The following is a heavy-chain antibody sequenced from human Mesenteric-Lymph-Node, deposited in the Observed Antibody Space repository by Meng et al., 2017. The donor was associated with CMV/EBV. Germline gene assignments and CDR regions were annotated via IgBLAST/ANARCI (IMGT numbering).Heavy chain of an antibody. CDR3: ARVNWGDFYYYYGMDV. J-gene: IGHJ6*02. V-gene: IGHV3-48*04. CDR2: ISRSSSNI. CDR1: GFSFSSYS. Sequence: GGSLRLSCAASGFSFSSYSMNWVRQAPGKGLEWVSYISRSSSNIYYADSVKGRFTISRDNAKNSLYLQMNSLRVEDTAVYYCARVNWGDFYYYYGMDVWGQGTTVTVS. D-gene: IGHD7-27*01.